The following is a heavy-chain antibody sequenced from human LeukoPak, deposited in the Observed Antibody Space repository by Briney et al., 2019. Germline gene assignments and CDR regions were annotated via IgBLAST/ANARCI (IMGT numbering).Heavy chain of an antibody. Sequence: PSETLSLTCTVSAASISTYFWGWIRQPPGKGLEWIGYIFYSGTTYYNPSLKSRVTISVDTSKNQFSLKLNSVTAADTAVYYCGDQLLSRNGAFDIWGQGTMVTVSS. D-gene: IGHD2-2*01. CDR1: AASISTYF. CDR3: GDQLLSRNGAFDI. V-gene: IGHV4-59*04. CDR2: IFYSGTT. J-gene: IGHJ3*02.